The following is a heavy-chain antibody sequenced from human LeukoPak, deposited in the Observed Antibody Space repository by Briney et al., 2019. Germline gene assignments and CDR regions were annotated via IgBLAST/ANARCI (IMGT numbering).Heavy chain of an antibody. D-gene: IGHD6-13*01. J-gene: IGHJ6*02. Sequence: GGSLRLSCAASGFTFSSYWMHWVRQAPGKGLVWVSRINSDGSSTSYADSVKGRFTISRDNAKNTLYLQMNSLRAEDTAVYYCATSHIAAAGTRSSHLDVWGQGTTVTVSS. CDR3: ATSHIAAAGTRSSHLDV. V-gene: IGHV3-74*01. CDR2: INSDGSST. CDR1: GFTFSSYW.